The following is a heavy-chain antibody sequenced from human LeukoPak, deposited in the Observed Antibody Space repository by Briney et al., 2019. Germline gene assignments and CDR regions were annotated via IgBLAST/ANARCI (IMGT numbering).Heavy chain of an antibody. D-gene: IGHD3-3*01. Sequence: SETLSLTCTVSGGSISSSSYYWGWNRQPPGKGLVWIGYIYYSGSTYYNPSLKSRVTISVDTSKNQFSLKLSSVTAADTAVYYCARVSYYAFWSGRLHYYYYMDVWGKGTTVTVSS. J-gene: IGHJ6*03. CDR2: IYYSGST. V-gene: IGHV4-39*07. CDR3: ARVSYYAFWSGRLHYYYYMDV. CDR1: GGSISSSSYY.